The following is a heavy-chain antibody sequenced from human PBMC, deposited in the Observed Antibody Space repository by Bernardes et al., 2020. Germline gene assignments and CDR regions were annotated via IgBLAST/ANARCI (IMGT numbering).Heavy chain of an antibody. Sequence: SETLSLTCTVSGGSISSYYWSWIRQPPGKGLEWIGYISYSGSTNYNPSLKGRVTISVDTSKNQFSLKLTSVTAADTAVYYCARAGSYCSGGSRELCRFDPWGQGTLVSVSS. V-gene: IGHV4-59*01. CDR1: GGSISSYY. CDR3: ARAGSYCSGGSRELCRFDP. CDR2: ISYSGST. D-gene: IGHD2-15*01. J-gene: IGHJ5*02.